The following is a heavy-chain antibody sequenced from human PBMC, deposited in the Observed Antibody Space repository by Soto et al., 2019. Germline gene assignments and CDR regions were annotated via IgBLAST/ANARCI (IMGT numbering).Heavy chain of an antibody. CDR1: GFTFEDHA. J-gene: IGHJ5*02. D-gene: IGHD3-22*01. CDR2: INWNSGIT. CDR3: AKGRGALTVVSNWFDP. V-gene: IGHV3-9*01. Sequence: EVQLVESGGGLVQPGRSLRLSCAAIGFTFEDHAMHWIRQVPGKGLEWVAGINWNSGITGYADSVKGRFTISRDNANNSLHLEMNSLKTEDTAFYYCAKGRGALTVVSNWFDPCGQGTLVTVSS.